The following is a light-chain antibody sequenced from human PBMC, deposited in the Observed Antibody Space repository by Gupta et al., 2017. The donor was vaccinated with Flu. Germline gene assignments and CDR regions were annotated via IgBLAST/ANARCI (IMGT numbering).Light chain of an antibody. Sequence: DIQMTQSPSSLSASVGDRVTITCRAGESINSYLNWYQQKPGKAPKLLIYAASSLQSGVPSRFSGSGSGTDFTLTVRRLQPEDFATYYCQQSDSAPWTFGQGTKVEI. V-gene: IGKV1-39*01. CDR2: AAS. J-gene: IGKJ1*01. CDR3: QQSDSAPWT. CDR1: ESINSY.